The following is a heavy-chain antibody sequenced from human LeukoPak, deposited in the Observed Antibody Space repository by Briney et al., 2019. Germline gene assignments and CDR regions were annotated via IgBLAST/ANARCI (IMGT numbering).Heavy chain of an antibody. V-gene: IGHV4-4*07. CDR1: GDSISSYY. CDR2: IHPSGST. J-gene: IGHJ4*02. Sequence: PLETLSLTCTVPGDSISSYYWSWIRQPAGKGLEWIGRIHPSGSTNYNPSLKSRLTLSVDTSKNQFSLKLSSVTAADTAVYYCARGPPPDFDYWGRGTLVTVSS. CDR3: ARGPPPDFDY.